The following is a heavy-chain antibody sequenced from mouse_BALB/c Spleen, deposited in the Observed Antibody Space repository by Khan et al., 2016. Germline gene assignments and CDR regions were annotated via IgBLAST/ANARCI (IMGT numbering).Heavy chain of an antibody. V-gene: IGHV1-4*01. CDR2: INPSSGYT. CDR3: ARTHER. Sequence: VQLQQSGAELARPGASAKTSCKASGYTFTSYTMHWVKQRPGQGLQWIGYINPSSGYTKYNQNTKNTATLTPAESSSTPYMQLSSLTSEDSAVYYCARTHERWGQGTTVTVS. J-gene: IGHJ2*01. CDR1: GYTFTSYT.